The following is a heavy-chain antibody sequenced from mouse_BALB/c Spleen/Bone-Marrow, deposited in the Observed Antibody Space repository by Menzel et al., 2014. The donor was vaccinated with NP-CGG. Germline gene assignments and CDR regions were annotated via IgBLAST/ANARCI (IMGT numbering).Heavy chain of an antibody. CDR2: IDPANGNT. D-gene: IGHD2-1*01. Sequence: EVQLQQSGAELVKPGASVKLSGTASGFNIKDTYMHWVKQRPEQGLEWIGRIDPANGNTKYDPKFQGKATITADTSSNTAYLQLSSLTSEDTAVNYCARNGNYGAWFAYWGQGTLVTVSA. CDR3: ARNGNYGAWFAY. J-gene: IGHJ3*01. CDR1: GFNIKDTY. V-gene: IGHV14-3*02.